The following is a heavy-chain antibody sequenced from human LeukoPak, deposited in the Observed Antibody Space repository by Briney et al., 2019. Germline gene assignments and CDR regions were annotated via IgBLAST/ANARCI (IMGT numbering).Heavy chain of an antibody. D-gene: IGHD2-15*01. CDR1: GFTFSTYA. Sequence: GGSLRFSCAASGFTFSTYAMSWVRQAPGKGLEWVSGISGGGGGTYYADSVKGRFTISRDSFKNTLYLQMNSLRAEDTAIYYCARRSGGSCYSGCYFDYWGQGTLVTVSS. CDR2: ISGGGGGT. CDR3: ARRSGGSCYSGCYFDY. J-gene: IGHJ4*02. V-gene: IGHV3-23*01.